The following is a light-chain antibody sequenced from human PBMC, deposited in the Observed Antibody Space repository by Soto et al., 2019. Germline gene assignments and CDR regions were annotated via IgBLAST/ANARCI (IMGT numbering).Light chain of an antibody. CDR3: QQYNSYSQT. CDR2: DAS. Sequence: DIQTTQPPSTLSASLGEGVTITCGASQSISSWLAWYQQKPGKAPKLLIYDASSLESGVPSRFSGSGSGTEFTLTISSLQPDDFATYYCQQYNSYSQTFGQGTKVDIK. J-gene: IGKJ1*01. V-gene: IGKV1-5*01. CDR1: QSISSW.